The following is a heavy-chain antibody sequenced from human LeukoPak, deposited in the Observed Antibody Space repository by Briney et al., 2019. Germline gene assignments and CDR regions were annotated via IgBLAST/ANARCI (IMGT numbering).Heavy chain of an antibody. V-gene: IGHV5-51*01. CDR3: TRLGYNDFWSRPHYAFDI. J-gene: IGHJ3*02. D-gene: IGHD3-3*01. Sequence: GESLKISCEGFGNRFTSYCIAWVRQTPGKGLEWMGSILFGTSETRYSPTFQGRISFSADRSTATASLQWTSLEASNSAIYYGTRLGYNDFWSRPHYAFDIWGQGTMVTVSS. CDR1: GNRFTSYC. CDR2: ILFGTSET.